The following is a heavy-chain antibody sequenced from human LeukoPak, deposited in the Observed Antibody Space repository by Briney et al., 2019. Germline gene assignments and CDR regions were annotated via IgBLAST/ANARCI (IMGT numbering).Heavy chain of an antibody. Sequence: GGSLRLSCAAFGFTFSSYGMHWVRQAPGKGLEWVAVISYDGSNKYYADSVKGRFTISRDNSKNTLYLQMNSLRAEDTAVYYCAKVLRMERWLRLPYAFDIWGQGTMVTVSS. CDR1: GFTFSSYG. D-gene: IGHD5-24*01. CDR3: AKVLRMERWLRLPYAFDI. CDR2: ISYDGSNK. J-gene: IGHJ3*02. V-gene: IGHV3-30*18.